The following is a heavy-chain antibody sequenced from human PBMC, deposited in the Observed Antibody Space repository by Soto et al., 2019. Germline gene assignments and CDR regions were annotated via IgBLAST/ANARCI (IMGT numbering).Heavy chain of an antibody. J-gene: IGHJ5*02. CDR2: IYYSGST. D-gene: IGHD1-26*01. V-gene: IGHV4-59*01. CDR3: AREGAEVGPHASWFDP. Sequence: SETLSLTCTVSGGSISSYYWSWIRQPPGKGLEWIGYIYYSGSTNYNPSLKSRVTISVDTSKNQFSLKLSSVTAADTAVYYCAREGAEVGPHASWFDPWGQGTLVTVSS. CDR1: GGSISSYY.